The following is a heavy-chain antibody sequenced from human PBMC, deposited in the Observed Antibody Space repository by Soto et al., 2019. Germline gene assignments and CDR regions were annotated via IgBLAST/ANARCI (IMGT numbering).Heavy chain of an antibody. J-gene: IGHJ6*02. CDR1: GFTSSDYY. V-gene: IGHV3-11*01. CDR2: ISSSGSTI. D-gene: IGHD3-3*01. Sequence: GGSLRLSCAASGFTSSDYYMSWIRQAPGKGLEWVSYISSSGSTIYYADSVKGRFTISRDNAKNSLYLQMNSLRAEDTAVYYCARGHYDFWSGYYPGYYYGMDVWGQGTTVTVSS. CDR3: ARGHYDFWSGYYPGYYYGMDV.